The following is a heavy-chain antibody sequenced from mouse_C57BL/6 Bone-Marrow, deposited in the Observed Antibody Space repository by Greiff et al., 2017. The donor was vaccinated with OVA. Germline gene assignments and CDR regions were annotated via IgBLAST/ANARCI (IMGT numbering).Heavy chain of an antibody. V-gene: IGHV1-15*01. CDR1: GYTFTDYE. CDR3: TIYDGYYFDY. Sequence: QVQLQQSGAELVRPGASVTLSCKASGYTFTDYEMHWVKQTPVHGLEWIGAIDPETGGTAYNQKFKGKAILTADKSSSTAYMELRSLTSEDSAVYYGTIYDGYYFDYWGQGTTLTVSS. CDR2: IDPETGGT. J-gene: IGHJ2*01. D-gene: IGHD2-3*01.